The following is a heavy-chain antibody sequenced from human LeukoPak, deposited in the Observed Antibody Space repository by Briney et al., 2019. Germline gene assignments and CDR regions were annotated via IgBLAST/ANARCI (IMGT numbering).Heavy chain of an antibody. V-gene: IGHV4-34*01. CDR3: ARGRGRGRSFPTYSYGRDYYYYGMDV. D-gene: IGHD5-18*01. Sequence: PSETLSLTCAVYGGSFSGYYWSWIRQPPGKGLEWIGEINHSGSTNYNPSLKSRVTISVDTSKNQFSLKLSSVTAADTAVYYCARGRGRGRSFPTYSYGRDYYYYGMDVWGQGTTVTVSS. J-gene: IGHJ6*02. CDR1: GGSFSGYY. CDR2: INHSGST.